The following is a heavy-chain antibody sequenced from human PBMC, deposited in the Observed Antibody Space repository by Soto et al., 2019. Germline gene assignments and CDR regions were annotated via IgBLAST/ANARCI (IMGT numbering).Heavy chain of an antibody. CDR3: ARGGAARPDF. CDR1: GFKFTSYG. V-gene: IGHV3-48*02. CDR2: ISGFSATI. Sequence: DVQLVNSGGGFVMPGGSLRLSCGASGFKFTSYGMNWVRQSPGKGFEWLAYISGFSATIKYADSVRGRFIVSRDNDMNSLFLQLTDRTDDDTAVYYCARGGAARPDFWGQGSLVVVSS. D-gene: IGHD2-15*01. J-gene: IGHJ4*02.